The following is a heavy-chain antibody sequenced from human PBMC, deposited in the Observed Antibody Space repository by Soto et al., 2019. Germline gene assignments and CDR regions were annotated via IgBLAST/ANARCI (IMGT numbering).Heavy chain of an antibody. CDR1: GYTYTSYA. CDR3: ARDLGGWPDY. CDR2: INAGNGNT. J-gene: IGHJ4*02. V-gene: IGHV1-3*01. Sequence: GASVKVSCKTSGYTYTSYAMQWVRQAPGQRLEWMGWINAGNGNTKYSQKFQGRVTITIDTSASTAYMELSSLRSEDTAIYYCARDLGGWPDYWGQGTLVTVSS. D-gene: IGHD6-19*01.